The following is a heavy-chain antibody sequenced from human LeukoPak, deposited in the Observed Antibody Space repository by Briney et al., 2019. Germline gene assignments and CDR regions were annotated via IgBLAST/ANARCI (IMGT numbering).Heavy chain of an antibody. D-gene: IGHD6-13*01. J-gene: IGHJ6*02. CDR2: INHSGST. V-gene: IGHV4-34*01. CDR1: GGSISSYY. CDR3: ARAGRIAAAATYYYYGMDV. Sequence: SETLSLTCTVSGGSISSYYWSWIRQPPGKGLEWIGEINHSGSTNYNPSLKSRVTISVDTSKNQFSLKLSSVTAADTAVYYCARAGRIAAAATYYYYGMDVWGQGTTVTVSS.